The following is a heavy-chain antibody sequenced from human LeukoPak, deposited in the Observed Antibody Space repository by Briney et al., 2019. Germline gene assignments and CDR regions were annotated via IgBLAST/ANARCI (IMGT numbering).Heavy chain of an antibody. CDR3: ASVVAARGWFDP. J-gene: IGHJ5*02. D-gene: IGHD2-15*01. CDR1: GYTFTSYY. V-gene: IGHV1-46*01. CDR2: INPSGGST. Sequence: ASVTVSCKASGYTFTSYYMHWVRQAPGQGLEGMGIINPSGGSTSYAQKFQGRVTMTRDTSTSTVYMELSSLRSEDTAVYYCASVVAARGWFDPWGQGTLVTVSS.